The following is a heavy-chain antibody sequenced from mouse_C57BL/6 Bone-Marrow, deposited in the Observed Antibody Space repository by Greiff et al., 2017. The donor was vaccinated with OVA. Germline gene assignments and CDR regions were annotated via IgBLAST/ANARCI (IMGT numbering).Heavy chain of an antibody. V-gene: IGHV1-26*01. Sequence: EVQLQQSGPELVKPGASVKISCKASGYTFTDYYMNWVKQSHGKSLEWIGDINPNNGGTSYNQKFKGKATLTVDKSSSTAYMELRSLTSEDSAVYYCARGGRYLFAYWGQGTLVTVSA. CDR2: INPNNGGT. CDR3: ARGGRYLFAY. J-gene: IGHJ3*01. D-gene: IGHD1-1*01. CDR1: GYTFTDYY.